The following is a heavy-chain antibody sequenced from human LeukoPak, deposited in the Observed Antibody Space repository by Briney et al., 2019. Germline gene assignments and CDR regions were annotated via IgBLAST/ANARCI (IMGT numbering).Heavy chain of an antibody. J-gene: IGHJ6*03. D-gene: IGHD3-3*01. V-gene: IGHV1-8*01. Sequence: ASVTVSCKASGYTFTSYDINWVRQATGQGLEWMGWMNPKRGNTGYAQKFQGRVTMTRNTSISTAYMELSSLRSEDTAVYYCARGPVLEDYYDYYMDVWGKGSTVSVSS. CDR2: MNPKRGNT. CDR3: ARGPVLEDYYDYYMDV. CDR1: GYTFTSYD.